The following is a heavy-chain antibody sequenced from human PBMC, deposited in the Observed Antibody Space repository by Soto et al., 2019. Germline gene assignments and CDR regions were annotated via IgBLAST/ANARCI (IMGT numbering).Heavy chain of an antibody. J-gene: IGHJ4*02. CDR2: SSNSGAFT. CDR1: GCTFSDHY. V-gene: IGHV3-11*06. CDR3: VRSGDNYNLLDY. Sequence: PGGSLRLSCAASGCTFSDHYMSWIRQAPGKGLEWIGYSSNSGAFTRYADSVKGRFSIPRDNAKNSLYLQINSLRGDDTAIYYCVRSGDNYNLLDYWGQGTPVTVSS. D-gene: IGHD1-1*01.